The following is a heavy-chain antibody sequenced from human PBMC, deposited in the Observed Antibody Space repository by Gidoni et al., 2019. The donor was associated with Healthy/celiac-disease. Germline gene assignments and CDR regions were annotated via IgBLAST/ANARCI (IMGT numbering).Heavy chain of an antibody. CDR1: GFTFSNAW. CDR3: TTANYDSSSWYGDAFDI. J-gene: IGHJ3*02. CDR2: IKSKTDGGTT. D-gene: IGHD6-13*01. Sequence: EVQLVESGGGLVKPGGSLRLSCAASGFTFSNAWMSWVRQAPGKGLGWVGRIKSKTDGGTTDYAAPVKGRFTISRDDSKNTLYLQMNSLKTEDTAVYYCTTANYDSSSWYGDAFDIWGQGTMVTVSS. V-gene: IGHV3-15*01.